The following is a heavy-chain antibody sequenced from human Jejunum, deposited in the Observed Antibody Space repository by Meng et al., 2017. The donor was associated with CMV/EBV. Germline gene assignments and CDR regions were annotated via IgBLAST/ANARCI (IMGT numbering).Heavy chain of an antibody. V-gene: IGHV4-59*13. J-gene: IGHJ6*02. CDR2: IYYSGST. D-gene: IGHD2-21*01. CDR3: ARDTYYYGMDV. Sequence: CTVSGGSISGNYWGWIRQPPGKGLEWIGYIYYSGSTKYNPSLKSRVTMSVDTSKSQFSLKVTSVTAADTAMYYCARDTYYYGMDVWGQGTTVTVSS. CDR1: GGSISGNY.